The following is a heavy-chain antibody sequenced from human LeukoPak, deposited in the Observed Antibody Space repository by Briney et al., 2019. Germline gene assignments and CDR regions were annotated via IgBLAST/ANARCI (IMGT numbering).Heavy chain of an antibody. D-gene: IGHD5-24*01. CDR3: TRLISRGSDYNYVDD. CDR2: IYPADSDT. V-gene: IGHV5-51*01. J-gene: IGHJ4*02. CDR1: GYRFTNYH. Sequence: GESLKISCKGSGYRFTNYHLGWVRQMPGKGLEWMGIIYPADSDTRYRPTFRGQVTISVDKSINTAYLQWSSLKASDTAMYYCTRLISRGSDYNYVDDWGQGTLITVSS.